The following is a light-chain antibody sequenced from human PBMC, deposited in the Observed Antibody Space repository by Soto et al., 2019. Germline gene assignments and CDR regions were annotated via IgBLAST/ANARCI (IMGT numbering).Light chain of an antibody. CDR2: GAS. J-gene: IGKJ1*01. CDR1: QSVSSN. V-gene: IGKV3-15*01. CDR3: QQYNNGPT. Sequence: EIVMTQSPATLSVSPGERATLSCRASQSVSSNLACYQQKPGQAPSLLLYGASSRDTGIPAGFSGSGSGTEFTLTVSSLQSEDFAVYYCQQYNNGPTFGQGTKVEV.